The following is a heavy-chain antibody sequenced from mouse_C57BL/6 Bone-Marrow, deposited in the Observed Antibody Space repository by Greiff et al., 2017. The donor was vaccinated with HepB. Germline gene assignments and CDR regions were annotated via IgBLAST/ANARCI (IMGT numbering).Heavy chain of an antibody. CDR3: ASYYYGSRAWFAY. Sequence: EVQLQQSGPELVKPGASVKISCKASGYTFTDYYMNWVKQSHGKSLEWIGDINPNNGGTSYNQKFKGKATLTVDKSSSTAYMELRSLTSEDSAVYYCASYYYGSRAWFAYWGQGTLVTVSA. CDR1: GYTFTDYY. J-gene: IGHJ3*01. V-gene: IGHV1-26*01. D-gene: IGHD1-1*01. CDR2: INPNNGGT.